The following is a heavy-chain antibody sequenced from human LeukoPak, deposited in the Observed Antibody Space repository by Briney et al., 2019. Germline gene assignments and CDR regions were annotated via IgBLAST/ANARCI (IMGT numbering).Heavy chain of an antibody. V-gene: IGHV4-59*08. CDR2: IYSSGST. Sequence: SETLSLTCVVSGGSISSFYWSWIRQPPGKALEWIGYIYSSGSTSYNPSLKSRVTISVDTSKNQFSLKLSSVTAADTAVYYCARRAFSSGYYYFDYWGQGTLVTVSS. CDR3: ARRAFSSGYYYFDY. J-gene: IGHJ4*02. D-gene: IGHD3-22*01. CDR1: GGSISSFY.